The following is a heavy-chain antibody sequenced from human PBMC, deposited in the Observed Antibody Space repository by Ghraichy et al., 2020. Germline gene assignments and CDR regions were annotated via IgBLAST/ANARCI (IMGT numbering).Heavy chain of an antibody. J-gene: IGHJ5*02. CDR1: GYSISSGYY. Sequence: SETLSLTCAVSGYSISSGYYWGWIRPPPGKGLEGIGGIYHSGGTYYNPSLKSRVTISVDTSKNQFSLKLSSVTAADTAVYYRARDRGIAVAGGSYNWFDPWGHGTLVTVSS. V-gene: IGHV4-38-2*02. CDR3: ARDRGIAVAGGSYNWFDP. CDR2: IYHSGGT. D-gene: IGHD6-19*01.